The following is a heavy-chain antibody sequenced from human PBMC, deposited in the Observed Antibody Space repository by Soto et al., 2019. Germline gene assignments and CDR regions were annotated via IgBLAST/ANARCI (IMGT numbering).Heavy chain of an antibody. CDR3: ARDSSWFGESQGGLFDY. D-gene: IGHD3-10*01. J-gene: IGHJ4*02. CDR1: GFTFSSYG. Sequence: GGSLRLSCAASGFTFSSYGMHWVRQAPGKGLEWVAVIWYDGSNKYYADSVKGRFTISRDNSKNTLYLQMNSLRAEDTAVYYCARDSSWFGESQGGLFDYWGQGTLVTVSS. V-gene: IGHV3-33*01. CDR2: IWYDGSNK.